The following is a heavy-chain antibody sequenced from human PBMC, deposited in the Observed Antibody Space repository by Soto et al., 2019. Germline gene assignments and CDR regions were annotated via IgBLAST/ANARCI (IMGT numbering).Heavy chain of an antibody. CDR1: CGSIISYY. D-gene: IGHD3-3*01. Sequence: SETLSLTCTFSCGSIISYYWSWIRQPPGKGLEWIGYIYYSGSTNYNPSLKSRVTISVDTSKNQFSLKLSSVTAADTAVYYCARVNWGFWSGYIYYYGMDVWGQGTTVTVSS. CDR3: ARVNWGFWSGYIYYYGMDV. J-gene: IGHJ6*02. CDR2: IYYSGST. V-gene: IGHV4-59*01.